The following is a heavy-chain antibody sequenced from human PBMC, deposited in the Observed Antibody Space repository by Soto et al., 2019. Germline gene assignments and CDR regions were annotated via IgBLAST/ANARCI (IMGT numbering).Heavy chain of an antibody. CDR2: ISSRSSLI. Sequence: PGGSLRLSCAASGFSFSSHSFNWVRQAPGQGLEWSAYISSRSSLILYADSVRGRFFISRDNALNSLYLQMNSPRDEETAIYYCARERGEYDSGWYIDRWGQGTPVTVSS. CDR3: ARERGEYDSGWYIDR. CDR1: GFSFSSHS. V-gene: IGHV3-21*06. D-gene: IGHD6-19*01. J-gene: IGHJ5*02.